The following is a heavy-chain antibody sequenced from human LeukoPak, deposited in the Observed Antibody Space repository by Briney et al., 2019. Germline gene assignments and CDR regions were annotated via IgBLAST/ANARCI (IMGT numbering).Heavy chain of an antibody. V-gene: IGHV1-2*02. CDR3: ARAMTRNAFDI. Sequence: ASVTVSCKTSGYAFIGYYIHWVRQAPGRGLEWMGWINSNTGGPNYAQNFRGRVTMSRDTSINTGYMELNRLRSDDTAVYYCARAMTRNAFDIWGQGTVVTVSS. J-gene: IGHJ3*02. CDR1: GYAFIGYY. CDR2: INSNTGGP. D-gene: IGHD2-2*01.